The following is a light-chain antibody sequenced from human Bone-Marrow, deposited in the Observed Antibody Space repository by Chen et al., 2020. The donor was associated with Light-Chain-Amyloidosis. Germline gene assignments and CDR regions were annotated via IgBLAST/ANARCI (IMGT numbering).Light chain of an antibody. CDR3: QVWDATTLHVV. J-gene: IGLJ2*01. CDR1: DIGSKS. V-gene: IGLV3-21*04. Sequence: SFVLTQSPSVSMAPGQTASLTCGGNDIGSKSVHWYQQRPGQAPVLVIYYATDRPSGIPERFSGSNSGNTATLTISRVEAGDEADYYCQVWDATTLHVVFGGGTKLTVL. CDR2: YAT.